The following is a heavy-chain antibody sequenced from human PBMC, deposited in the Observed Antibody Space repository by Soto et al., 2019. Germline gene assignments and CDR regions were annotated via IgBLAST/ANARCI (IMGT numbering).Heavy chain of an antibody. V-gene: IGHV1-18*01. Sequence: QVQLVQSGGEVKKPGASVKVSCKASGYIFNSFGISWVRQAPGQGLKWMGWISAYTENTKYAQNFQGRVTITTETYTSTAYMELSSLRSDDTAVYLCARRWNPGEIDYWGQGTLVTVSS. CDR3: ARRWNPGEIDY. CDR1: GYIFNSFG. CDR2: ISAYTENT. J-gene: IGHJ4*02. D-gene: IGHD3-16*01.